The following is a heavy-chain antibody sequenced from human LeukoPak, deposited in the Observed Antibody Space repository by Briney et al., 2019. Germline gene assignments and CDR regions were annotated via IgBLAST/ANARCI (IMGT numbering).Heavy chain of an antibody. V-gene: IGHV4-59*08. J-gene: IGHJ6*03. CDR1: GGSISSYY. D-gene: IGHD3-10*01. CDR2: IYYSGST. Sequence: SETLSLTCTVSGGSISSYYWSWIRQPPGKGLEWIGYIYYSGSTNYKPSLKSRVTISVDTSKNQFSLKLSSVTAADTAVYYCARLGGFVLPPYYYYYMDVWGKGTTVTISS. CDR3: ARLGGFVLPPYYYYYMDV.